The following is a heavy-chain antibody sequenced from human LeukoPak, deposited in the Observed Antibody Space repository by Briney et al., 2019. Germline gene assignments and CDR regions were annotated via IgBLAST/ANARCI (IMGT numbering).Heavy chain of an antibody. D-gene: IGHD4-17*01. CDR3: VRTSKYGDSGY. J-gene: IGHJ4*02. V-gene: IGHV3-23*01. Sequence: GGSLRLSCAASGFTFNNYGMSWVRQAPGKGLEWVSTISGSGGDTYYADSLKGRFTTSRDNSKNTLYLQTISLRAEDTAVYYCVRTSKYGDSGYWGQGTLVTVSS. CDR1: GFTFNNYG. CDR2: ISGSGGDT.